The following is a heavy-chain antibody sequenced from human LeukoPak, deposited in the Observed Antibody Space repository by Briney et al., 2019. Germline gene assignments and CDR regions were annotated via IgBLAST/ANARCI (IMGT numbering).Heavy chain of an antibody. Sequence: GASVKVSCKASGYTFTNYGISWVRQGPGQGLEWMAWISAYNGNTHYAQNLQGGVTVTTDTSTSTAYMELRSLRSDDTAMYYCARHYDSSCYYETDLGYWGQGTLVTVSS. D-gene: IGHD3-22*01. CDR2: ISAYNGNT. CDR3: ARHYDSSCYYETDLGY. J-gene: IGHJ4*02. V-gene: IGHV1-18*01. CDR1: GYTFTNYG.